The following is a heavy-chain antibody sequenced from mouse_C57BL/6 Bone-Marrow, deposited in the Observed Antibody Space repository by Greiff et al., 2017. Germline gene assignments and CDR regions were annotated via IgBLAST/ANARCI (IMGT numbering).Heavy chain of an antibody. CDR2: IYPGGGYT. CDR1: GYTFTNYW. D-gene: IGHD1-1*01. J-gene: IGHJ3*01. CDR3: ARGDYYGSSFAY. Sequence: LQESGAELVRPGTSVKMSCKASGYTFTNYWIGWAKQRPGHGLEWIGDIYPGGGYTNYNEKFKGKATLTADKSSSTAYMQFSSLTSEDSALYYCARGDYYGSSFAYWGQGTLVTVSA. V-gene: IGHV1-63*01.